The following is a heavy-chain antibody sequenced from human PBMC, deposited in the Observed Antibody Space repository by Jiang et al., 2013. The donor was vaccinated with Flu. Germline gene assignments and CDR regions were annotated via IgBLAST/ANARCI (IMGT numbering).Heavy chain of an antibody. CDR3: TGGYCSGAFCSDS. D-gene: IGHD6-25*01. Sequence: HSGSTNYNPSLKSRVTMSLDTSKKHFSLSLRSVTAADTAVYYCTGGYCSGAFCSDSWGQGTLVTVSS. V-gene: IGHV4-34*01. J-gene: IGHJ4*02. CDR2: HSGST.